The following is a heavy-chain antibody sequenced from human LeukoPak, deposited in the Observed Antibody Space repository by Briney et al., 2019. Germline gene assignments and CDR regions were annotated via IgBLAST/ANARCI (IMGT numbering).Heavy chain of an antibody. Sequence: GGSLRLSCAASGFTFSSYGMHWVRQGTGKGLEWVSAIGTAGDTYYPGSVKGRFTTSRENAKNSLYLQMNSLRVGDTAVYYCARGRGWGTFDIWGQGTMVTVSS. CDR3: ARGRGWGTFDI. CDR1: GFTFSSYG. D-gene: IGHD3-10*01. CDR2: IGTAGDT. V-gene: IGHV3-13*04. J-gene: IGHJ3*02.